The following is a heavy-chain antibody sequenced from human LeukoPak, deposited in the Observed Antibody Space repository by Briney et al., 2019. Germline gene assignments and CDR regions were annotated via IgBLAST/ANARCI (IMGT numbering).Heavy chain of an antibody. CDR1: GYSLSSGYY. V-gene: IGHV4-38-2*01. Sequence: SETLSLTCAVSGYSLSSGYYWGWIRQPPGKGLAWIGSIYHSGSTYYNPSLKSRVTISVDTSKNQFSLKLSSVTAADTAVYYCARRLIAVADPFDYWGQGTLVTVSS. J-gene: IGHJ4*02. CDR3: ARRLIAVADPFDY. CDR2: IYHSGST. D-gene: IGHD6-19*01.